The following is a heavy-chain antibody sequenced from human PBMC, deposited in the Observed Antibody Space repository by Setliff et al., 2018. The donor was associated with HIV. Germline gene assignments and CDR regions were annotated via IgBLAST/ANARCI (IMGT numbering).Heavy chain of an antibody. D-gene: IGHD3-16*01. CDR2: IVDSGAT. J-gene: IGHJ6*03. CDR1: GGSLTNYY. Sequence: SETLSLTCALYGGSLTNYYWTWIRKSPGKGLEWIGEIVDSGATTYNPSLKSRVSMSADMSKKYFFLRLNSVTAEDTAVYYCAKMRFEGYSYTYYYYMDVWGKGTTVTVSS. V-gene: IGHV4-34*12. CDR3: AKMRFEGYSYTYYYYMDV.